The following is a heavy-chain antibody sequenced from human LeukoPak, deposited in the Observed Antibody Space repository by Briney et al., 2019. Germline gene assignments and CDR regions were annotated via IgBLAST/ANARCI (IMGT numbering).Heavy chain of an antibody. Sequence: SETLSLTCTVSGGSISSYYWSWIRQPAGKGLEWIGRIYTSGSTNYNPSLKSRVTMSVDTSKNQFSLKLSSVTAADTAVYYCARFVRGPVARYCSSASCSGSGWSDPWGQGTLVTVSS. J-gene: IGHJ5*02. CDR2: IYTSGST. D-gene: IGHD2-2*01. V-gene: IGHV4-4*07. CDR1: GGSISSYY. CDR3: ARFVRGPVARYCSSASCSGSGWSDP.